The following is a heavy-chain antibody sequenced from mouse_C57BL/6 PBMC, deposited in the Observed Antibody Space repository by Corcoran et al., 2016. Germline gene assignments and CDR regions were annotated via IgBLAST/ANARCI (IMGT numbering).Heavy chain of an antibody. CDR3: ARRAWFAY. V-gene: IGHV1-81*01. Sequence: QVQLQQSGAVQARPGPSVKLSYKASCYTFTSYGIRWLKQRTGQRLQWIGEIYPRSGNTYYNEQFKGKATLIADKSSSTAYMGLRSRTSEDSADYFCARRAWFAYWGQGTLVTVSA. J-gene: IGHJ3*01. CDR2: IYPRSGNT. CDR1: CYTFTSYG.